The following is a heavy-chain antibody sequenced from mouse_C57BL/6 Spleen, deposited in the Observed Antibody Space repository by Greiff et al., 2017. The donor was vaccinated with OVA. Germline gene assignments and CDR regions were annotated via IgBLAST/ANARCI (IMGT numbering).Heavy chain of an antibody. J-gene: IGHJ4*01. Sequence: QVQLQQPGAELVKPGASVKLSCKASGYTFTSYWMHWVKQRPGRGLEWIGRIDPNSGGTKYNEKFKSKATLAVDKPSSTAYMQLSRLTAEDSAVYYCARTAQATYAMDYWGQGTSVTVSS. CDR1: GYTFTSYW. CDR3: ARTAQATYAMDY. V-gene: IGHV1-72*01. D-gene: IGHD3-2*02. CDR2: IDPNSGGT.